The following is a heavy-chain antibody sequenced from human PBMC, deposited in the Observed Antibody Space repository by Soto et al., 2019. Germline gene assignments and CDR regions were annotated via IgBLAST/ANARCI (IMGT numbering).Heavy chain of an antibody. V-gene: IGHV4-59*01. CDR2: IYYSGST. D-gene: IGHD5-12*01. J-gene: IGHJ4*02. CDR3: ARGTVEMATISHFDY. Sequence: SETLSLTCTVSGGSISSYYWSWIRQPPGKGLEWIGYIYYSGSTNYNPSLKSRVTISVDTSKNQFSLKLSSVTAADTAVYYCARGTVEMATISHFDYWGQGTLVTVSS. CDR1: GGSISSYY.